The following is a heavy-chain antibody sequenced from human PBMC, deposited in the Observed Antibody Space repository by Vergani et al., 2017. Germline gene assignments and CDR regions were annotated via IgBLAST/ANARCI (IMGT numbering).Heavy chain of an antibody. CDR3: ALGMTTVARGSRVFDY. CDR1: GFTFSSYS. Sequence: EVQLVESGGGLVKPGGSLRLSCAASGFTFSSYSMNWVRQAPGKGLEWVSSISSSSSYIYYADSVKGRFTISRDNAKNSLYLQMNSLRAEDTAVYYCALGMTTVARGSRVFDYWGQGTLVTVSS. CDR2: ISSSSSYI. J-gene: IGHJ4*02. D-gene: IGHD4-17*01. V-gene: IGHV3-21*04.